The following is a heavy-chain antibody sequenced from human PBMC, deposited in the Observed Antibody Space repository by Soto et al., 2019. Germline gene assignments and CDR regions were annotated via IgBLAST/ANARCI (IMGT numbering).Heavy chain of an antibody. V-gene: IGHV1-2*04. D-gene: IGHD5-12*01. CDR2: INPNSGAT. J-gene: IGHJ6*03. CDR3: ARESGGATATLDYYYFYMDV. Sequence: QVQLVQSGAEVRKPGASVTVSCRTSGDTFSDYYIHWVRQAPGQGLEWMGWINPNSGATNYAQKFRGWVTMTRDTFIRTVYMQLSRLRSDDTAVYYCARESGGATATLDYYYFYMDVWCTGTTVTVSS. CDR1: GDTFSDYY.